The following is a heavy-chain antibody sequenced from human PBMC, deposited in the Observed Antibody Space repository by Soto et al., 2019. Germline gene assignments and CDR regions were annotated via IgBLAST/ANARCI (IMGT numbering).Heavy chain of an antibody. Sequence: PSETLSLTCTVSGGSVSSSSYYWGWVRQPPGKGLEWIGSVYYSGSTYYNPSLESRVTISVDKSKNQFSLKLSSLTAADTAVYYCARAKVFRPYYYGSGSYELDYWGQGTLVTVSS. CDR1: GGSVSSSSYY. CDR2: VYYSGST. J-gene: IGHJ4*02. V-gene: IGHV4-39*01. D-gene: IGHD3-10*01. CDR3: ARAKVFRPYYYGSGSYELDY.